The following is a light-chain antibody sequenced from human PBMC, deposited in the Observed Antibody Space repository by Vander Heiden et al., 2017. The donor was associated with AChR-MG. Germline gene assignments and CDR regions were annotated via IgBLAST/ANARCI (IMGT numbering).Light chain of an antibody. CDR1: SSGVGSYNI. CDR2: EVS. Sequence: QSALPQPASASGPPGQSFTISCTASSSGVGSYNIVSSYQQHPGKAPKLMIYEVSKRPSGVSNRFSGSKSGNTASLTISGLQAEEEADYYCCSYAGSSTPVVFGGGTKLTVL. CDR3: CSYAGSSTPVV. J-gene: IGLJ2*01. V-gene: IGLV2-23*02.